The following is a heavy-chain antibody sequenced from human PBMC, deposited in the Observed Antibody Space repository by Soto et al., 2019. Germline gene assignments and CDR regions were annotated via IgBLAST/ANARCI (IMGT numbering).Heavy chain of an antibody. CDR2: IYPGDSDT. J-gene: IGHJ6*02. Sequence: SLKISCKGSGYSFTSYWIGWVRQMPGKGLEWMGIIYPGDSDTRYSPSFQGQVTISAGKSISTAYLQWSSLKASDTAMYYCASAVISDPYGMDVWGQGTTVTVSS. CDR1: GYSFTSYW. CDR3: ASAVISDPYGMDV. D-gene: IGHD3-22*01. V-gene: IGHV5-51*01.